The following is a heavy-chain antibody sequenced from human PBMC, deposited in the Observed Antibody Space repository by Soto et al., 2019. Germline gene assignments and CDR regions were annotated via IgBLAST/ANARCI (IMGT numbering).Heavy chain of an antibody. J-gene: IGHJ6*03. D-gene: IGHD3-3*01. CDR1: GGSISSYY. CDR3: ARVSDDFWSGYLGYYYMDV. Sequence: SETLSLTCTVSGGSISSYYWSWIRQPPGKGLEWIGYIYYSGSTNYNPSLKSRVTISVDTSKNQFSLKLSSVTAADTAVYYCARVSDDFWSGYLGYYYMDVWGKGTTVTVSS. V-gene: IGHV4-59*01. CDR2: IYYSGST.